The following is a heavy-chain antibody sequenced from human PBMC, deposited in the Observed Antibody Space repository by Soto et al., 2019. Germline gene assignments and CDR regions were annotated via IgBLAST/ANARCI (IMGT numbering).Heavy chain of an antibody. CDR3: AREALLAAAHYDILTGHFDY. CDR1: GGSISSGGYY. CDR2: IYYSGST. Sequence: QVQLQESGPGLVKPSQTLSLTCTVSGGSISSGGYYWSWIRQHPGKGLEWIGYIYYSGSTYYNPSLKSRVTISVDTSKNQCSLKLSSVTAADTAVYYCAREALLAAAHYDILTGHFDYWGQGTLVTVSS. J-gene: IGHJ4*02. D-gene: IGHD3-9*01. V-gene: IGHV4-31*03.